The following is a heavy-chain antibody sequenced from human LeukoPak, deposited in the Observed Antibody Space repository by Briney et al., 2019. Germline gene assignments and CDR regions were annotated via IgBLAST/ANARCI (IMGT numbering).Heavy chain of an antibody. D-gene: IGHD5-24*01. CDR2: ISSDSTTI. CDR3: ARQRGGNYYYFDY. V-gene: IGHV3-48*04. CDR1: EFTFSYYS. J-gene: IGHJ4*02. Sequence: GGSLRLSCAASEFTFSYYSMNWVRQAPGKGLEWVSYISSDSTTIYYADSVKGRFTISRDNAKNSLYLQMSSLRAEDTAVYYCARQRGGNYYYFDYWGQGILVTVSS.